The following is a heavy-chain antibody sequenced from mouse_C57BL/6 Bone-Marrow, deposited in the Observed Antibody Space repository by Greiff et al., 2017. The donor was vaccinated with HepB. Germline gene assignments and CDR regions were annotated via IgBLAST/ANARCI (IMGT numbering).Heavy chain of an antibody. Sequence: DVHLVESGEGLVKPGGSLKLSCAASGFTFSSYALSWVRQTPEKRLEWVAYISSGGDYIYYADTVKGRFTISRDNARNTLYLQMSSLKSEDTAMYYCTRDTGWLGDWFAYWGQGTLVTVSA. J-gene: IGHJ3*01. CDR2: ISSGGDYI. D-gene: IGHD2-3*01. V-gene: IGHV5-9-1*02. CDR1: GFTFSSYA. CDR3: TRDTGWLGDWFAY.